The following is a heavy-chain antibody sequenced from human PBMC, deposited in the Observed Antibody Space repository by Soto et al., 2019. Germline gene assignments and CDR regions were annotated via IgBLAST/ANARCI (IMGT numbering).Heavy chain of an antibody. Sequence: PGGSLRLSCAASGFAFSSHPMSWVLQAPEKGLEWVAGISDGGDLTYNADSVRGRLTISRDNSRNTLYLQMNSLRAEDTAVYYCARRVIGSSRAFDIWGQGTMVTVSS. CDR1: GFAFSSHP. D-gene: IGHD3-10*01. J-gene: IGHJ3*02. V-gene: IGHV3-23*01. CDR3: ARRVIGSSRAFDI. CDR2: ISDGGDLT.